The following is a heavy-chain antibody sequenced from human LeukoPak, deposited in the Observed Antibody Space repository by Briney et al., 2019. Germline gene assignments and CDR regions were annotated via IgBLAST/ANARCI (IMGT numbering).Heavy chain of an antibody. CDR3: ASARDFGWEGMWN. D-gene: IGHD6-19*01. CDR2: IYYSGST. J-gene: IGHJ4*02. V-gene: IGHV4-59*08. CDR1: GFTFSSYA. Sequence: GSLRLSCAASGFTFSSYAMSWVRQAPGKGLEWIGSIYYSGSTNYNPSLKSRVTISVDTSKNQFSLKLSSVTAADTAVYYCASARDFGWEGMWNWGQGTLVTVSS.